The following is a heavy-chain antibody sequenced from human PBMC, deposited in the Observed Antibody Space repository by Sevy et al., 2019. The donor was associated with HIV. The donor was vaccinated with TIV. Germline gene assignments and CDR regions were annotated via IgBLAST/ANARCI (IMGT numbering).Heavy chain of an antibody. D-gene: IGHD3-10*01. J-gene: IGHJ4*02. CDR2: ISGSGGST. CDR1: GFTFSSYA. CDR3: AKALGFGELLPYYLDY. Sequence: GGSLRLSCAASGFTFSSYAMSWVRQAPGKGLEWVSAISGSGGSTYYADSVKGRFTISRDNSKNTLYLQMNSLRAEDTAVYYCAKALGFGELLPYYLDYWGQGTLVTVSS. V-gene: IGHV3-23*01.